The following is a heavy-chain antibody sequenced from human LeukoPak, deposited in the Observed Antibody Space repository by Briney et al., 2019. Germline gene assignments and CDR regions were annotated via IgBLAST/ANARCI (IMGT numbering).Heavy chain of an antibody. CDR3: ARDGYNYRNYDY. D-gene: IGHD5-24*01. J-gene: IGHJ4*02. CDR1: GGSFSSYY. Sequence: SETLSLTCAVYGGSFSSYYWTWIRQPPGKGLEWIGEINHSGSTNYNPSLKSRVTISVDKSKNQFSLKLSSVTAADTAVYYCARDGYNYRNYDYWGQGTLVTVSS. V-gene: IGHV4-34*01. CDR2: INHSGST.